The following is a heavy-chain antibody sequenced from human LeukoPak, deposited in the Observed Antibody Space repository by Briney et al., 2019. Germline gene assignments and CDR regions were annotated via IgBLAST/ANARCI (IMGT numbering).Heavy chain of an antibody. V-gene: IGHV3-23*01. D-gene: IGHD3-10*01. CDR3: AKPLWFGELFDY. CDR2: ISGSGGST. J-gene: IGHJ4*02. Sequence: GGSLRLSCAASGFTFSSYEMNWVRQAPGKGLEWVSAISGSGGSTYYADSVKGRFTISRDNSKNTLYLQMNSLRAEDTAVYYCAKPLWFGELFDYWGQGTLVTVSS. CDR1: GFTFSSYE.